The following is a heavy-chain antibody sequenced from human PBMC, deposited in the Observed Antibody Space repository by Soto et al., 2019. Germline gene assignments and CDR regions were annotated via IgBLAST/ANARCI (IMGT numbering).Heavy chain of an antibody. CDR2: ISGSGTTT. CDR3: AKEGVYYDSSGYYSWFDP. Sequence: GGSQSLSCAASGFTFSSCAMHWVRQAPGKGLEWVSAISGSGTTTKYADPVKGRFTVSRDNSKNTLYLQMNSLTAEDTAVYYCAKEGVYYDSSGYYSWFDPWGQGTLVTVSS. V-gene: IGHV3-23*01. D-gene: IGHD3-22*01. CDR1: GFTFSSCA. J-gene: IGHJ5*02.